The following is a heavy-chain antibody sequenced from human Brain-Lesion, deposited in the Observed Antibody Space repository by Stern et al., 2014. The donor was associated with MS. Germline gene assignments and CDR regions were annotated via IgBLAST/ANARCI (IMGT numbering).Heavy chain of an antibody. CDR3: ARFPASRPHVFDS. D-gene: IGHD6-13*01. Sequence: VQLVESGPGLVKPSGTLSLTCAVSGGSISSSNWWSWVRQSPGKGLEWIGESDHSGSTIYNPSLKSRVTVSVDKSKNPFYLNLRSVTAADTAVYFCARFPASRPHVFDSWGQGTLVTVSS. CDR1: GGSISSSNW. J-gene: IGHJ4*02. V-gene: IGHV4-4*02. CDR2: SDHSGST.